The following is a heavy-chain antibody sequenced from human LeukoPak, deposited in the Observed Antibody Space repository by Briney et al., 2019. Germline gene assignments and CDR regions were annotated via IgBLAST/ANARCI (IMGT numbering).Heavy chain of an antibody. J-gene: IGHJ5*02. D-gene: IGHD1-1*01. CDR2: IRYDGSNK. CDR1: GFTFSSYG. CDR3: AKDPSTTGTTGDNWFDP. Sequence: GGSLRLSCAASGFTFSSYGMHWVRQAPGKGLEWVAFIRYDGSNKYYADSVKGRFTISRDNSKNTLYLQMNSLRAEDTAVYYCAKDPSTTGTTGDNWFDPWGQGTLVTVSS. V-gene: IGHV3-30*02.